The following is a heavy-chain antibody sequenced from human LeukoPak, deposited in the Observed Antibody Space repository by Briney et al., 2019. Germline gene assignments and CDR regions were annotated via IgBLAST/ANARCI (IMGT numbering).Heavy chain of an antibody. V-gene: IGHV3-21*06. D-gene: IGHD5-12*01. CDR3: ARDRAALARIGGMGV. CDR2: ISESSSHR. J-gene: IGHJ6*02. CDR1: RFIFSSYS. Sequence: GGSLRLSCEASRFIFSSYSMNWVRQAPGKGLEWLSYISESSSHRYYADSVKGRFTISRDNAKNSLYLEMNGLRAEDTATYYCARDRAALARIGGMGVWGQGTTVTVSS.